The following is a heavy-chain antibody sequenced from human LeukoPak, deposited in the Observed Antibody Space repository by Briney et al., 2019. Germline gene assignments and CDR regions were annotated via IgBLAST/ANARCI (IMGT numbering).Heavy chain of an antibody. V-gene: IGHV3-7*01. D-gene: IGHD1-1*01. CDR1: GFTFNRSW. CDR3: AIWTSGNY. CDR2: MDPSGSQK. J-gene: IGHJ4*02. Sequence: AESLRLSCAASGFTFNRSWMNWVRQAPGKGLEWVANMDPSGSQKRYVDSVKGRFTISKDNPGTSLYLEMYSLRAEDTAIYYCAIWTSGNYWGQGTLVTVSS.